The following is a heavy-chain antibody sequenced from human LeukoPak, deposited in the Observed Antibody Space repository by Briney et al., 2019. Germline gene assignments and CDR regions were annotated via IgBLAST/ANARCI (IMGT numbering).Heavy chain of an antibody. V-gene: IGHV3-23*01. CDR2: VSGSGGST. CDR1: GFTFSSYA. CDR3: AKDPPLIAVAPFDY. J-gene: IGHJ4*02. D-gene: IGHD6-19*01. Sequence: GGSMRLSCAASGFTFSSYAMSWVRQAPGRGREWLSAVSGSGGSTYYADSVKGRFTISRDNSKNTLYLQMNSLRAEDTAVYYCAKDPPLIAVAPFDYWGQGTLVAVSS.